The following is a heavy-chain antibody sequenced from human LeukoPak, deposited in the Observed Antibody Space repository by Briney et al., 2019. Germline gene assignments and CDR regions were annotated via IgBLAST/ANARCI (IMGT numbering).Heavy chain of an antibody. Sequence: GGSLRLSCAASGFTFSSYWMSWVRQAPGKGLEWVANIKQDGSEKYYVDSVKGRFTISRDNAKNSLYLQMNSLRAEDTAVYYCARDLRKGSYPPYYYYYYMDVWGKGTTVTISS. CDR2: IKQDGSEK. D-gene: IGHD3-10*01. V-gene: IGHV3-7*01. CDR1: GFTFSSYW. J-gene: IGHJ6*03. CDR3: ARDLRKGSYPPYYYYYYMDV.